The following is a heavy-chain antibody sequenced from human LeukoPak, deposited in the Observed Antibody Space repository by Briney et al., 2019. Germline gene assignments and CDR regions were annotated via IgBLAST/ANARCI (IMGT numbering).Heavy chain of an antibody. V-gene: IGHV4-61*02. Sequence: PSETLSLTCTVSGGSISSGSYYWSWIRQPAGKGLEWMGRIYTGGSTNYNPSLKSRVTMSLDTSKNQFSLKLDSVIAADTAVYYCARGSGSSWTEYFQHWSQGTLVTVSS. D-gene: IGHD6-13*01. CDR3: ARGSGSSWTEYFQH. CDR1: GGSISSGSYY. J-gene: IGHJ1*01. CDR2: IYTGGST.